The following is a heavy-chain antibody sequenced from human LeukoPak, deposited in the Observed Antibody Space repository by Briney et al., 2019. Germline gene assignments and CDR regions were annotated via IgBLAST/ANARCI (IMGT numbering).Heavy chain of an antibody. V-gene: IGHV3-20*04. Sequence: PGGSLRLSCAAPGFTFDDYGMSWVRQAPGKGLEWVSGINWNGGSTGYADSVKGRFTISRDNAKNSLYLQMNSLRAEDTALYYCARRRVTLVRGVDITSYYFDYWGQGTLVTVSS. J-gene: IGHJ4*02. CDR3: ARRRVTLVRGVDITSYYFDY. CDR2: INWNGGST. CDR1: GFTFDDYG. D-gene: IGHD3-10*01.